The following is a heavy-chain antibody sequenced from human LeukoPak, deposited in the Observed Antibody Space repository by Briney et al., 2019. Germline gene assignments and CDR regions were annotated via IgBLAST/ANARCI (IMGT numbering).Heavy chain of an antibody. Sequence: SETLSLTCTVSGASITSYYWSWIRQPAGKGLEWIGRIYTSGSTDCNPSLKSRVTMSLDSSKNQFSLKLSSVTAADTAVYYCAGNYYGNSGFYSDPQWGQGTLVTVST. CDR2: IYTSGST. D-gene: IGHD3-22*01. CDR1: GASITSYY. CDR3: AGNYYGNSGFYSDPQ. J-gene: IGHJ4*02. V-gene: IGHV4-4*07.